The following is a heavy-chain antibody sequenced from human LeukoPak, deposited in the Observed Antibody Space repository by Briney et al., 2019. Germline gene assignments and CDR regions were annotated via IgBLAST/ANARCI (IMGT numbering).Heavy chain of an antibody. CDR2: IYYSGST. D-gene: IGHD5-18*01. Sequence: TSETLSLTCTVSGGSISDYYWSWIRQPPGKGLEWIGYIYYSGSTNYNPSLKSRVTISVDTSKKQFSLKLRSVSAADTAVYYCARDRHSWGYSLDYWGQGTLVTVSS. CDR1: GGSISDYY. V-gene: IGHV4-59*01. CDR3: ARDRHSWGYSLDY. J-gene: IGHJ4*02.